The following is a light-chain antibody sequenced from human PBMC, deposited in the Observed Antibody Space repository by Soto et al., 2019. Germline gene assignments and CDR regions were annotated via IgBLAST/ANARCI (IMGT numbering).Light chain of an antibody. Sequence: EIVLTQSPGTLSLSPGERATRSCRSSHSVSSNYLAWYQQKPGQAPRLLIYDVSSRATGIPDRFSGSGSGTDFTLTISRLEPVDFAVYYCQQYGISSTFGQGTKVEIK. CDR2: DVS. J-gene: IGKJ1*01. CDR1: HSVSSNY. V-gene: IGKV3-20*01. CDR3: QQYGISST.